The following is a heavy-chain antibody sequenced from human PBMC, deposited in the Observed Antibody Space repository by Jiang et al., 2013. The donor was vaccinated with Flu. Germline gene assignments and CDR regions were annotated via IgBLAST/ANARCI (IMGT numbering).Heavy chain of an antibody. D-gene: IGHD4-11*01. CDR3: ARGDYSNFDY. CDR2: INPSGDST. J-gene: IGHJ4*02. V-gene: IGHV1-46*01. Sequence: WVRQAPGQGLEWMGMINPSGDSTAYAQKFQGRVTMTRDTSTSTVYMELSSLRSEDTAVYYCARGDYSNFDYWGQGTLVTVSS.